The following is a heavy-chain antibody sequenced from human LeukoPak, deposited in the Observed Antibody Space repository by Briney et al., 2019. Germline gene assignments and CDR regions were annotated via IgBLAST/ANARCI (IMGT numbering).Heavy chain of an antibody. CDR2: ISGSGGTT. CDR3: AKPLKDGGSYYFDY. Sequence: GGSLRLSCAASGFTFSSCAMSWVRQAPGKGLEWVSAISGSGGTTYYADTVKGRFTISRDNSKNTLYLQMNRLRAEDTVVYYCAKPLKDGGSYYFDYWGQGTLVTVSS. D-gene: IGHD5-24*01. J-gene: IGHJ4*02. CDR1: GFTFSSCA. V-gene: IGHV3-23*01.